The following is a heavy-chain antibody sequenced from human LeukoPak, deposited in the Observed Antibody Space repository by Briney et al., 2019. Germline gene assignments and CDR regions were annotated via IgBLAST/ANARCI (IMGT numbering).Heavy chain of an antibody. D-gene: IGHD3-9*01. CDR3: ARIYSDRGMDV. CDR2: IDWDDDK. CDR1: GFSLSTRGMR. V-gene: IGHV2-70*04. Sequence: SGPALVKPPQTLTLTCTFSGFSLSTRGMRVRWIRQPPGKALEWLARIDWDDDKLYTTSLKTRLTISKDTSKNQVVLTMTNMDPVDTATYYCARIYSDRGMDVWGKGTTVTVSS. J-gene: IGHJ6*04.